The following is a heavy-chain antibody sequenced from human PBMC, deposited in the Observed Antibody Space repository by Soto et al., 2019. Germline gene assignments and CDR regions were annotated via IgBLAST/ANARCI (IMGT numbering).Heavy chain of an antibody. CDR2: INAANGNT. CDR1: GYSFTEFS. Sequence: QVQLVQSGAEVKKPGASVKISCKASGYSFTEFSMQWARQAPGQRLEWMGWINAANGNTEYSRKFYGRGTITTDTSASTGYMELSSLTSEDTAVYYCARDYTSGWRDFPYWGQGTVVTVSS. D-gene: IGHD6-19*01. V-gene: IGHV1-3*01. CDR3: ARDYTSGWRDFPY. J-gene: IGHJ4*02.